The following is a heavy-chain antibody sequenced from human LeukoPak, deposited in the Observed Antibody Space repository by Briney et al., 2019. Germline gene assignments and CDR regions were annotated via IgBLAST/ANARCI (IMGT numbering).Heavy chain of an antibody. CDR1: GFTFGDYA. V-gene: IGHV3-49*03. CDR2: IRSKAYGGTT. CDR3: TRDRVVAATPSFDY. D-gene: IGHD2-15*01. Sequence: GGSLRLSCTASGFTFGDYAMSWFRQAPGKGLEWVGFIRSKAYGGTTEYAASVKGRFTISRDDSKSIAYLQMNSLKAEDTAVYYCTRDRVVAATPSFDYWGQGTLVTVSS. J-gene: IGHJ4*02.